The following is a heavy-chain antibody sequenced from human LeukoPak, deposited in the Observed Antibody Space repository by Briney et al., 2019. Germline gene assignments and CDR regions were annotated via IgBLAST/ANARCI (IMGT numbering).Heavy chain of an antibody. J-gene: IGHJ4*02. Sequence: SETLSLTCGVSGGSITSTNWWSWVRLPPGQGLEWIGEVSLSGLTNYNPSLSSRVIMALDTSKNHLSLHLTSVTAADTAVYYCSRENGAFSPFGYWGQGYLVTVLS. CDR3: SRENGAFSPFGY. CDR1: GGSITSTNW. V-gene: IGHV4-4*02. CDR2: VSLSGLT. D-gene: IGHD2-8*01.